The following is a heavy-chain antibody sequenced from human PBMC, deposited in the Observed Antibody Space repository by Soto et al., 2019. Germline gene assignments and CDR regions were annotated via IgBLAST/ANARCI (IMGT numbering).Heavy chain of an antibody. V-gene: IGHV4-34*01. CDR1: GGSFSGYY. D-gene: IGHD3-16*01. CDR2: INHSGST. CDR3: ARVGSRGDYIWGSYRFGY. Sequence: QVQLQQWGAGLLKPSETLSLTCAVYGGSFSGYYWSWIRQPPGTGLEWSGEINHSGSTNYNPSLKSRVTISVDTSKNQFSLKLSSVTAADTAVYYCARVGSRGDYIWGSYRFGYWGQGTLVTVSS. J-gene: IGHJ4*02.